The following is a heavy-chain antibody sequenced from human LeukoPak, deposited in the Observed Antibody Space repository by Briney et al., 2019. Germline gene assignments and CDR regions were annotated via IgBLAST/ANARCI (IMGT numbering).Heavy chain of an antibody. CDR2: IYYSGST. CDR3: ATFQLWFGDFDY. CDR1: GGSISSYY. Sequence: SETLSLTCTVSGGSISSYYWSWIRQPPGKGLEWIGYIYYSGSTNYNPSLKSRVTISVDTSKNQFSLKLSSVTAADTAVYYCATFQLWFGDFDYWGQGTLVTVSS. J-gene: IGHJ4*02. D-gene: IGHD3-10*01. V-gene: IGHV4-59*12.